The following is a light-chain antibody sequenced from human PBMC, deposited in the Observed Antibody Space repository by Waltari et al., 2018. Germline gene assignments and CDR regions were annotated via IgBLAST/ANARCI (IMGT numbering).Light chain of an antibody. CDR1: QTINNNF. CDR3: QQYDGSVLT. V-gene: IGKV3-20*01. J-gene: IGKJ4*01. CDR2: GAS. Sequence: IVLPQFPYTLSLSPGQRATPSCRASQTINNNFLAWYQQKPGQAPRLLIHGASSRATGFPDRFSGSGSGTDFTLTISSLEPEDVAVYYCQQYDGSVLTFGGGTKVEI.